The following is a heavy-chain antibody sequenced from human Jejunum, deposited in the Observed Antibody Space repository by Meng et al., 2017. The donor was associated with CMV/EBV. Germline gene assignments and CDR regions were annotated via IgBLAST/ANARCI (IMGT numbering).Heavy chain of an antibody. Sequence: QGQLKESGPGLVKPSETLSLTCTVSGGSISSYYWSWIRQPAGKGLEWIGRIYPNGNTNYNPSLKSRVTMSIDTSKNQFSLKLTSVTAADTAVYYCARDAPPNNYGWFDPWGQGTLVTVSS. D-gene: IGHD5-18*01. CDR2: IYPNGNT. J-gene: IGHJ5*02. CDR3: ARDAPPNNYGWFDP. V-gene: IGHV4-4*07. CDR1: GGSISSYY.